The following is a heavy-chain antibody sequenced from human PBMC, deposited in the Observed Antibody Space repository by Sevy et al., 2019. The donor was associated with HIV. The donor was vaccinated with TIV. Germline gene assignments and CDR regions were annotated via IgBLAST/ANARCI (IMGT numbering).Heavy chain of an antibody. CDR3: AKDLGWFGELSNLDYYYYGMDL. CDR1: GFTFSSYG. CDR2: ISYDGSNK. Sequence: GGSLRLSCAASGFTFSSYGMHWVRQAPGKGLEWVAVISYDGSNKYYADSVKGRFTISRDNSKNTLYLQMNSLRAADTAVYYCAKDLGWFGELSNLDYYYYGMDLWGQGTTVTVSS. D-gene: IGHD3-10*01. J-gene: IGHJ6*01. V-gene: IGHV3-30*18.